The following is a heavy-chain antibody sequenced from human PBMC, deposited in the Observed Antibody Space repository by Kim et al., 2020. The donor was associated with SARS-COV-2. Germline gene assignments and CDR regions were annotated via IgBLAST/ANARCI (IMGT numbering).Heavy chain of an antibody. D-gene: IGHD3-3*01. CDR3: TKLSYDFWSGYYASEY. J-gene: IGHJ4*02. CDR2: VNGGGGTT. Sequence: GGSLRLSCVASGFTFNNNAMSWVRQAPGKGLEWVSVVNGGGGTTYYADSVKGRFTISRDNLDSTLFLQMNSLRDEDTAVYYCTKLSYDFWSGYYASEYWGQGTLVTVSS. CDR1: GFTFNNNA. V-gene: IGHV3-23*01.